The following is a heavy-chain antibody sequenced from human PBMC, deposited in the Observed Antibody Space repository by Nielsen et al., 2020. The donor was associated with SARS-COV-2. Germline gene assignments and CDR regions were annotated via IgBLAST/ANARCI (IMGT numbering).Heavy chain of an antibody. Sequence: GESLKISCAASGFTFNIYAMNWVRQAPGKGLEWVSAISGSGGSTYYADSVKGRFTTSRDNSKNTLYLQMNSLRAEDTAVYYCAKGLWFGELLNAFDIWGQGTMVTVSS. V-gene: IGHV3-23*01. D-gene: IGHD3-10*01. J-gene: IGHJ3*02. CDR2: ISGSGGST. CDR1: GFTFNIYA. CDR3: AKGLWFGELLNAFDI.